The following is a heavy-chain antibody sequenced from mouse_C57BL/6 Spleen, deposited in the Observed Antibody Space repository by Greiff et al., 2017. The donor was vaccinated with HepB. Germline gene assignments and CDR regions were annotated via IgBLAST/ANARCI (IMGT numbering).Heavy chain of an antibody. D-gene: IGHD1-1*01. CDR1: GYTFTSYG. J-gene: IGHJ1*03. CDR2: IYPRSGNT. Sequence: VKLMESGAELARPGASVKLSCKASGYTFTSYGISWVKQRTGQGLEWIGEIYPRSGNTYYNEKFKGKATLTADKSSSTAYMELRSLTAEDSAVYFCAREGVTTVVYWYFDVWGTGTTVTVSS. V-gene: IGHV1-81*01. CDR3: AREGVTTVVYWYFDV.